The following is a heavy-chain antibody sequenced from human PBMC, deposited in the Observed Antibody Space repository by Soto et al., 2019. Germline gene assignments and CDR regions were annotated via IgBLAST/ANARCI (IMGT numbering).Heavy chain of an antibody. CDR2: IYPGDSDT. Sequence: GESLKISCKGSGYSFTGYWISWVRQMPGKGLEWMGIIYPGDSDTRYSPSFQGQVTISADKSISTAYLQWSSLKASDTAMYYCERPEAPYYYDSSGYYSAFDIWGKGTMVTVSS. CDR3: ERPEAPYYYDSSGYYSAFDI. CDR1: GYSFTGYW. J-gene: IGHJ3*02. V-gene: IGHV5-51*01. D-gene: IGHD3-22*01.